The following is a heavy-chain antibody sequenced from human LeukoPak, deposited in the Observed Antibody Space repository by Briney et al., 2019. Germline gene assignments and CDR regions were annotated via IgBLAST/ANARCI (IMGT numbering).Heavy chain of an antibody. J-gene: IGHJ3*02. D-gene: IGHD2-21*02. Sequence: SETLSLTCAVYGGSFSGYYWSWIRQPPGKGLEWIGYIYYSGSTNYNPSLKSRVTISVDTSKNQFSLKPSSVTAADTAVYYCAREPGGDCGGDCYSDAFDIWGQGTMVTVSS. CDR2: IYYSGST. CDR1: GGSFSGYY. V-gene: IGHV4-59*01. CDR3: AREPGGDCGGDCYSDAFDI.